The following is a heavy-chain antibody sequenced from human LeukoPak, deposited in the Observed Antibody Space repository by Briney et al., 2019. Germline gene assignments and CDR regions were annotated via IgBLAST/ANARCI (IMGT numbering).Heavy chain of an antibody. CDR2: IKSKTDGGTT. CDR3: TTTTVVAIDY. CDR1: GFTFSYYA. V-gene: IGHV3-15*01. D-gene: IGHD4-23*01. Sequence: GGSLRLSCAASGFTFSYYAMSWVRQAPGKGLEWVGRIKSKTDGGTTDYAAPVKGRFTISRDDSKNTLYLQMNSLKTEDTAVYYCTTTTVVAIDYWGQGTLVTVSS. J-gene: IGHJ4*02.